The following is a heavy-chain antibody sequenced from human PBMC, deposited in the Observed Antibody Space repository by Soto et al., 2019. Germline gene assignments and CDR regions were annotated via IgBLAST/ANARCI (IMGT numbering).Heavy chain of an antibody. V-gene: IGHV2-5*02. CDR1: GFSLSTSGVG. J-gene: IGHJ2*01. Sequence: QITLKESGPTLVKPTQTLTLTCTFSGFSLSTSGVGVGWIRQPPGKALEWLALIYWDDDKRYSPSLKSRLTITKDTSKNQVVLTMTNMDPVDTATYYCAHCDYGYYPPRGVWYFDLWGRGTLVTVSS. D-gene: IGHD4-17*01. CDR3: AHCDYGYYPPRGVWYFDL. CDR2: IYWDDDK.